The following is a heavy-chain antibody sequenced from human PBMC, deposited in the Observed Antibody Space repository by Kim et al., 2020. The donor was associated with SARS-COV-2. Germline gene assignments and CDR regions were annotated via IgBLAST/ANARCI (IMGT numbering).Heavy chain of an antibody. D-gene: IGHD2-15*01. CDR1: GFTFSSYG. V-gene: IGHV3-33*05. CDR3: ASEIVVVVADTPYRLIDY. CDR2: ISYDGSNR. J-gene: IGHJ4*02. Sequence: GGSLRLSCAASGFTFSSYGMHWVRQAPGKGLEWVAVISYDGSNRYYADSVKGRFTISRDNTKNTLYLQMNSLRAEDTGVYSCASEIVVVVADTPYRLIDYWGQGTLVTVSS.